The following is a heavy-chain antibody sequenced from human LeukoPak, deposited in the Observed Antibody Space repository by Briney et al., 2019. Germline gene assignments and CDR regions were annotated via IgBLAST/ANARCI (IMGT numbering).Heavy chain of an antibody. D-gene: IGHD6-13*01. V-gene: IGHV4-59*01. CDR3: ASAGDSTSPLDY. CDR1: GGSISRYY. Sequence: PSETLSFTCTGSGGSISRYYWTWIRQPPGKELEGIGYIYYSGSTNYNPSLKSRVTILVDTSKNQFSMKLSSVTAADTAVYYCASAGDSTSPLDYWGQGTLVTVSS. J-gene: IGHJ4*02. CDR2: IYYSGST.